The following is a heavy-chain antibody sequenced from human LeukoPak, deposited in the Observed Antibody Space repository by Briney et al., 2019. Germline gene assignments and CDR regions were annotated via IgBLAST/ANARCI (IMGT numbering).Heavy chain of an antibody. CDR3: ARRLDDTEMVTSDGMDV. CDR1: GRSFSGYY. CDR2: INHSGST. J-gene: IGHJ6*02. Sequence: SETLSLTCAIYGRSFSGYYWSWIRQPPGKGLEWIGEINHSGSTNYNPSLKSRVTISRDTSKNQFSLKLNSVTAADTAVYYCARRLDDTEMVTSDGMDVWGQRTTVTVSS. V-gene: IGHV4-34*01. D-gene: IGHD5-18*01.